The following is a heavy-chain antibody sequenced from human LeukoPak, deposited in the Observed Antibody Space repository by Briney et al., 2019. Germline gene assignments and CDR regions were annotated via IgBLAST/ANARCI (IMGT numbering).Heavy chain of an antibody. CDR3: ARDGDCSSTSCYTPLDY. D-gene: IGHD2-2*02. V-gene: IGHV4-39*07. Sequence: NPSETLSLTCTVSGGSISSSSHYWGWIRQPPGKGLEWIGSIYYSGSTYYNPSLKSRVTISVDTSKNQFSLKLSSVTAADTAVYYCARDGDCSSTSCYTPLDYWGQGTLVTVSS. J-gene: IGHJ4*02. CDR1: GGSISSSSHY. CDR2: IYYSGST.